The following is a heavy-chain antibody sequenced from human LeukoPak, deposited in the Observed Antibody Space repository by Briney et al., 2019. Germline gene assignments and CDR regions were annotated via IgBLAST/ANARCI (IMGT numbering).Heavy chain of an antibody. Sequence: GGSLRLSCAASGFTFSSYAMSWVRQAPGKGLEWVSAISGSGGSTYYADSVKGRFTISRDNSKNTLYLQMNSLRAEDTAVYYCASAPMVRGVIESWGQGTLVTVSS. V-gene: IGHV3-23*01. CDR2: ISGSGGST. CDR1: GFTFSSYA. D-gene: IGHD3-10*01. J-gene: IGHJ5*02. CDR3: ASAPMVRGVIES.